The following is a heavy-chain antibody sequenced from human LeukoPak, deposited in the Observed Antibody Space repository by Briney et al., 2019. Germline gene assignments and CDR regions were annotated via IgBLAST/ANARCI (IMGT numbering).Heavy chain of an antibody. CDR1: GFTFRNYW. D-gene: IGHD4-17*01. CDR2: MNGDGGST. J-gene: IGHJ4*02. V-gene: IGHV3-74*01. Sequence: GGSLRLSCAASGFTFRNYWMHWVRQAPGKGLVWVSRMNGDGGSTTYADSVKGRFTISRDNAKNTLYLQLNRLRAEDTAVYYCAREAFNYGGHYFDYWGQGTLVTVSS. CDR3: AREAFNYGGHYFDY.